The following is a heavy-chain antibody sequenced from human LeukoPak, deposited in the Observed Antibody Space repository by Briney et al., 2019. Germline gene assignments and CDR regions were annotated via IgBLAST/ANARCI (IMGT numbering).Heavy chain of an antibody. CDR1: GFTFTSSA. J-gene: IGHJ4*02. CDR3: AAGPTVVPAALPY. V-gene: IGHV1-58*01. Sequence: VTSVKVSCKASGFTFTSSAVQWVRQARGQRLEWIGLIVVGSGNTNYAQKFQERVTITRDMSTSTAYMELSSLRSEDTAVYYCAAGPTVVPAALPYWGQGTLVTVSS. CDR2: IVVGSGNT. D-gene: IGHD2-2*01.